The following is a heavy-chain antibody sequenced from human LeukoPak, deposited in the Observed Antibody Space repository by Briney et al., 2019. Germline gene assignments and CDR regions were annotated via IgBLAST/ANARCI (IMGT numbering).Heavy chain of an antibody. J-gene: IGHJ3*02. V-gene: IGHV4-59*01. D-gene: IGHD1-26*01. CDR3: AKYYQNAFDI. Sequence: SETLSLTCTVSGGSISSYYWSWIRQSPGKGLEWIGYTYYGGSTDYNPSLKSRVTISVDTSKNQFSLKLSSVTAADTAAYYCAKYYQNAFDIWGRGTMVTVSS. CDR2: TYYGGST. CDR1: GGSISSYY.